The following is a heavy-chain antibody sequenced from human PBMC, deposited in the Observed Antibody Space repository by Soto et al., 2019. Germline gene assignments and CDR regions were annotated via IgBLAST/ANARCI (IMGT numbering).Heavy chain of an antibody. CDR3: ARDSGDYVWGSAGQFDY. CDR2: ISSSSSYI. Sequence: EVQLLESGGGLVKPGGSLRLSCAASGFTFSSYSMNWVRQAPGKGLEWVSSISSSSSYIYYADSVKGRFTISRDNAKNSLYLQMNSLRAEDTAVYYCARDSGDYVWGSAGQFDYWGQGTLVTVTS. J-gene: IGHJ4*02. D-gene: IGHD3-16*01. CDR1: GFTFSSYS. V-gene: IGHV3-21*01.